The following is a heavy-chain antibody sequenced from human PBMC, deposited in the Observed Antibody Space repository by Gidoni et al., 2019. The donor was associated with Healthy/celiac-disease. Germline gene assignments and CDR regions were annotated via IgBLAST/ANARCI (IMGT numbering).Heavy chain of an antibody. J-gene: IGHJ5*02. CDR1: GGPISSSNW. Sequence: QVQLQESGPGLGKPSGNLSLTCAYAGGPISSSNWLRWVRQPPGKGLEWIGEIYHSGSTNYNPSLKSRVTISVDKSKNQFSLKLSSVTAADTAVYYCARARDSSGYYPNWFDPWGQGTLVTVSS. D-gene: IGHD3-22*01. V-gene: IGHV4-4*02. CDR3: ARARDSSGYYPNWFDP. CDR2: IYHSGST.